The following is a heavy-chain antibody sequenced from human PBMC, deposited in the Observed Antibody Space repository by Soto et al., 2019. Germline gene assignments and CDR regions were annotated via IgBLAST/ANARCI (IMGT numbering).Heavy chain of an antibody. V-gene: IGHV4-39*01. D-gene: IGHD3-10*01. Sequence: SETLSLTCTVSGGSIGSSSYYWGWIRQPPGKGLEWIGSIYYSGGTYYNPSLKSRVTISVDTSKNQFSLKLSSVTAADTAVYYCARLLWSRGDWFDPWGQGTLVTVSS. CDR2: IYYSGGT. CDR3: ARLLWSRGDWFDP. CDR1: GGSIGSSSYY. J-gene: IGHJ5*02.